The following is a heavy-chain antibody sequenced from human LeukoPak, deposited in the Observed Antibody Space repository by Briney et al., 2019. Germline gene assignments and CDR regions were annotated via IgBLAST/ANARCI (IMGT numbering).Heavy chain of an antibody. CDR1: GFTFNSYA. Sequence: GGSLRLSCAASGFTFNSYAMHWVRQAPGKGLEWVAVISYDGSNKYYADSVKGRFTISRDNSKNTLYLQMNSLRAEDTAVYYCARDLGKGYFDYWGQGTLVTVSS. J-gene: IGHJ4*02. CDR3: ARDLGKGYFDY. CDR2: ISYDGSNK. V-gene: IGHV3-30*04.